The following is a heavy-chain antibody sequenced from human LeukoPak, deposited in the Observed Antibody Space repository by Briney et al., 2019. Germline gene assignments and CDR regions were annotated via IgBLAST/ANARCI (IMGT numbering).Heavy chain of an antibody. J-gene: IGHJ6*03. V-gene: IGHV4-34*01. CDR1: GGSFSGYY. CDR3: ARLRSGRRLLWFSAGYYYMDV. Sequence: SETLSLTCAVYGGSFSGYYWSWIRQPPGNGLEWMGEINHSGSTNYNPSLKSRVTISVDTSKNQFSLKLSSVTAADTAVYYCARLRSGRRLLWFSAGYYYMDVWGTRTTVTVSS. CDR2: INHSGST. D-gene: IGHD3-10*01.